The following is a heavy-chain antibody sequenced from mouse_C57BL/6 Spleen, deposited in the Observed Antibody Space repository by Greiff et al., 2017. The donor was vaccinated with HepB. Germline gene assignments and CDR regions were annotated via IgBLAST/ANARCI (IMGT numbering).Heavy chain of an antibody. CDR3: ARKRGYSNYDAMDY. CDR1: GFSLTSYG. V-gene: IGHV2-2*01. D-gene: IGHD2-5*01. CDR2: IWSGGST. Sequence: VQLQESGPGLVQPSQSLSITCTVSGFSLTSYGVHWVRQSPGKGLEWLGVIWSGGSTDYNAAFISRLSISKDNSKSQVFFKMNSLQADDTAIYYCARKRGYSNYDAMDYWGQGTSVTVSS. J-gene: IGHJ4*01.